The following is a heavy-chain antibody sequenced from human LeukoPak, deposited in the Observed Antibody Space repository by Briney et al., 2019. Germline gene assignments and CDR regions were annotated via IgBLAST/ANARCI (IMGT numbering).Heavy chain of an antibody. V-gene: IGHV4-39*07. Sequence: SETLSLTCTVSGGSISSSSYYWSWIRQPPGKGLEWIGEINHSGSTNYNPSLKSRVTISVDTSKNQFSLKLSSVTAADTAVYYCARDRRAPSRRVGATLVQAATNWFDPWGQGTLVTVSS. D-gene: IGHD1-26*01. J-gene: IGHJ5*02. CDR2: INHSGST. CDR3: ARDRRAPSRRVGATLVQAATNWFDP. CDR1: GGSISSSSYY.